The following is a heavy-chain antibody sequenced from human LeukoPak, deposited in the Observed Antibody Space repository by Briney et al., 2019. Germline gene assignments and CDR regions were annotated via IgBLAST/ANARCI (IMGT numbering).Heavy chain of an antibody. CDR2: ISHSGST. D-gene: IGHD2-2*01. CDR3: ARAHCSSTSCLTNWFDP. J-gene: IGHJ5*02. V-gene: IGHV4-34*01. CDR1: GGSFSGYY. Sequence: PSETLSLTCAVYGGSFSGYYWSWIRQPPGKGLEWIGEISHSGSTNYNPSLKSRVTISVDTSKNQFSLKLSSVTAADTAVYYCARAHCSSTSCLTNWFDPWGQGTLVTVSS.